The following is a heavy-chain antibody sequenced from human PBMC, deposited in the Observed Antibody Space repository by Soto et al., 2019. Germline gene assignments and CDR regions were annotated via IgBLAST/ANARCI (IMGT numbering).Heavy chain of an antibody. CDR1: GSTFSGSA. Sequence: GGSLRLSCAASGSTFSGSAMHWVRQASGKGLEWVGRIRSKANSYATAYAASVKGRFTISRDDSKNTAYLQMNSLKTEDTAVYYCTRHLGCSGGSCYSGPPGMDVWGQGTTVTVSS. D-gene: IGHD2-15*01. CDR3: TRHLGCSGGSCYSGPPGMDV. CDR2: IRSKANSYAT. V-gene: IGHV3-73*01. J-gene: IGHJ6*02.